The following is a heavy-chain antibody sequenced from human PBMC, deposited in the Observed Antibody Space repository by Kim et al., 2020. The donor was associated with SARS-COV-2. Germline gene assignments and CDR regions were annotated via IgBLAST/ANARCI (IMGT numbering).Heavy chain of an antibody. D-gene: IGHD6-19*01. CDR3: ARGSFGFIAVAGEFIDY. CDR2: INHSGST. J-gene: IGHJ4*02. CDR1: GGSFSGYY. V-gene: IGHV4-34*01. Sequence: SETLSLTCAVYGGSFSGYYWSWIRQPPGKGLEWIGEINHSGSTNYNPSLKSRVTISVDTSKNQFSLKLSSVTAADTAVYYCARGSFGFIAVAGEFIDYWGQGTLVTVSS.